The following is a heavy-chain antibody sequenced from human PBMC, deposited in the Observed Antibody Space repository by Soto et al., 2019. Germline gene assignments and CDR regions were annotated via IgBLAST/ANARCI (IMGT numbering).Heavy chain of an antibody. CDR2: MNPNSGNT. Sequence: QVQLVQSGAEVKKPGASVKVSCKASGYTFSTYDIDWVRLATGQGLEWMGSMNPNSGNTEYAQKFQGRVTMVRDTCNNTAYRELRRLRSEDTAIYYCARTMGGIAAAGNDFWGQGTLVTVSS. J-gene: IGHJ4*02. D-gene: IGHD6-13*01. V-gene: IGHV1-8*01. CDR3: ARTMGGIAAAGNDF. CDR1: GYTFSTYD.